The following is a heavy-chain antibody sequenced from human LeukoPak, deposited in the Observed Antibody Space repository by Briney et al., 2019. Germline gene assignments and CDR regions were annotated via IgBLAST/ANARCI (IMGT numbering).Heavy chain of an antibody. CDR2: IYHSGST. D-gene: IGHD4-17*01. V-gene: IGHV4-39*07. CDR3: ARRTYGDYYDY. J-gene: IGHJ4*02. CDR1: GGSISSSSYY. Sequence: PSETLSLTCTVSGGSISSSSYYWGWIRQPPGKGLEWIGSIYHSGSTYYNPSLKSRVTISVDTSKNQFSLKLSSVTAADTAVYYCARRTYGDYYDYWGQGTLVTVSS.